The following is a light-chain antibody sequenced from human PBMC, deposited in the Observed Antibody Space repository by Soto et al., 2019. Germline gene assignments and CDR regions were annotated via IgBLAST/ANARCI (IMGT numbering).Light chain of an antibody. V-gene: IGLV2-23*02. J-gene: IGLJ3*02. Sequence: QSALTQPASVSGSLGQSISISCTGTSSDIVIYNLVSWYQQYPGKAPKLMILEVSERPSGVSNRFSGSKSGDTASLTISGLQAEDEADYYCCSYAGSGKVVFGGGTKLTVL. CDR2: EVS. CDR1: SSDIVIYNL. CDR3: CSYAGSGKVV.